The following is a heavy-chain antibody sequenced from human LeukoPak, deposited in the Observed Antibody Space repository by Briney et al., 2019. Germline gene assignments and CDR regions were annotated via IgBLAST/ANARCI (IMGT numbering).Heavy chain of an antibody. D-gene: IGHD3-22*01. CDR2: SNPGGSS. J-gene: IGHJ4*02. CDR3: ARAQHYDSDGYYLPFDQ. Sequence: SETLSLTCSVYGGGSFSDYYWTWIRQPPGKGLEWIGESNPGGSSKYNPSLKSRGTISVDTSKNQFSLKLTSVTAADTAVYYCARAQHYDSDGYYLPFDQWGQGTLVIISS. V-gene: IGHV4-34*01. CDR1: GGGSFSDYY.